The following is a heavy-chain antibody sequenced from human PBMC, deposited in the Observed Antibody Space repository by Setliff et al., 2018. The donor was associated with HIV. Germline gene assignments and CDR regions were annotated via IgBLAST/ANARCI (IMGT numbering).Heavy chain of an antibody. CDR3: ATLPQGYDYFDY. CDR2: IYYTGST. J-gene: IGHJ4*01. CDR1: GGSISSSNW. V-gene: IGHV4-4*02. Sequence: SETLSLTCTVSGGSISSSNWWSWVRQPPGKGLEWIGYIYYTGSTNYNPSLKSRIAILLDTSKNQFSLKLNSVTAADTAVYYCATLPQGYDYFDYWGHGTLVTVSS. D-gene: IGHD3-3*01.